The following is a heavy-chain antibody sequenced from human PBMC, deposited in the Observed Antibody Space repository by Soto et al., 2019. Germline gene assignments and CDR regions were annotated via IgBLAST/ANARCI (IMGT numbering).Heavy chain of an antibody. V-gene: IGHV4-39*01. Sequence: QLQESGPGLVKPSKTMSLTCTVSGDSSSGGIFYWGWMRQLAGKGLEWIGSINYSGHTYHNPSLKSRVTISVDPSRNQFSLDLTSVTAADTAVYYCARQRAWYGEWAFDIWGQGTMVTVSS. J-gene: IGHJ3*02. CDR1: GDSSSGGIFY. CDR3: ARQRAWYGEWAFDI. D-gene: IGHD3-10*01. CDR2: INYSGHT.